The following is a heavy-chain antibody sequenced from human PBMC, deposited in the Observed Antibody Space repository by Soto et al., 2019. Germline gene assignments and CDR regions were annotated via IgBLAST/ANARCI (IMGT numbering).Heavy chain of an antibody. D-gene: IGHD3-10*01. Sequence: EVQLVESGGGLVRPGGSLRLSCAASGFTFSSYWMHWVRQVQGKGLVWVSRMDEDGVTTDYADSVKGRFTISRDNAKNTLYLQLTSLRVEDTAVYYCASDLSGRADVWGQGTTVTVSS. J-gene: IGHJ6*02. CDR2: MDEDGVTT. CDR3: ASDLSGRADV. CDR1: GFTFSSYW. V-gene: IGHV3-74*02.